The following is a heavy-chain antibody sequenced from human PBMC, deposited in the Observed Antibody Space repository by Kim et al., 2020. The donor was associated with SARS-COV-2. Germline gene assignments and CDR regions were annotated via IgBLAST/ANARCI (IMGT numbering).Heavy chain of an antibody. CDR1: GFTFSSYA. CDR2: ISYDGSNK. CDR3: ARGGVSEMATILDY. J-gene: IGHJ4*02. D-gene: IGHD5-12*01. Sequence: GGSLRLSCAASGFTFSSYAMHWVRQAPGKGLEWVAVISYDGSNKYYADSVKGRFTISRDNSKNTLYLQMNSLRAEDTAVYYCARGGVSEMATILDYWGQGTLVTVSS. V-gene: IGHV3-30*04.